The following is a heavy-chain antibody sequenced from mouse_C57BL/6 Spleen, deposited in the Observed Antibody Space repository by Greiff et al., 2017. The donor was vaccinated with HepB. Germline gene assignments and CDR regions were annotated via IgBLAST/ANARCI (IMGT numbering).Heavy chain of an antibody. D-gene: IGHD1-1*01. CDR3: TTPPITTVVATRGYYFDY. CDR1: GFNIKDYY. Sequence: EVQLQQSGAELVRPGASVKLSCTASGFNIKDYYMHWVKQRPEQGLEWIGRIDPEDGDTEYAPQFQGKATMTADTSSNTAYLQISSLTSEDTAVYYCTTPPITTVVATRGYYFDYWGQGTTLTVSS. V-gene: IGHV14-1*01. J-gene: IGHJ2*01. CDR2: IDPEDGDT.